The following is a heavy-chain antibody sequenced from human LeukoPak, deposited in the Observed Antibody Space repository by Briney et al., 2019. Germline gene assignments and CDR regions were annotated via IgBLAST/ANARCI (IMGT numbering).Heavy chain of an antibody. V-gene: IGHV1-18*01. CDR2: ISAYNGNT. CDR1: GYTFTNYG. D-gene: IGHD3-16*02. J-gene: IGHJ4*02. CDR3: ASPIMITFGGVIAFDY. Sequence: ASVKVSCKASGYTFTNYGISWVRQAPGQGLEWMGWISAYNGNTNYAQKLQGRVTMTTDTSTSTAYMELRSLRSDDTAVYYCASPIMITFGGVIAFDYWGQGTLVTVSS.